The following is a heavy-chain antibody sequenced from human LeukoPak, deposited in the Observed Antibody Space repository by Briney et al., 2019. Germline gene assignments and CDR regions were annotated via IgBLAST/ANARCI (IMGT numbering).Heavy chain of an antibody. Sequence: KPSETLSLTCTVSGGPISSDHWSWIRQPPGKGLEWIGCISYRGSTKYNPSLKSRVTISVDTSKNHFSLKLSSVTAADTAVYYCARVRGLGVITPYLDYWGQGTLVTVSS. CDR1: GGPISSDH. D-gene: IGHD3-16*02. CDR2: ISYRGST. CDR3: ARVRGLGVITPYLDY. V-gene: IGHV4-59*08. J-gene: IGHJ4*02.